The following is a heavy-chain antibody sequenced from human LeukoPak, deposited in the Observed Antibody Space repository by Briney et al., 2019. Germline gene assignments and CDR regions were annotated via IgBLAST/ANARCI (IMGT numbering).Heavy chain of an antibody. D-gene: IGHD3-10*01. Sequence: PGGSLRLSCAASGFTFGNTWMGWVRQAPGKGLEWVANISPDGSDKYYVDSVRGRFTISRDNAQNSVNLQMNSLRAEDSAVYYCGRWGVKAGLDRWGQGTLVSVSS. CDR3: GRWGVKAGLDR. J-gene: IGHJ5*02. CDR2: ISPDGSDK. V-gene: IGHV3-7*01. CDR1: GFTFGNTW.